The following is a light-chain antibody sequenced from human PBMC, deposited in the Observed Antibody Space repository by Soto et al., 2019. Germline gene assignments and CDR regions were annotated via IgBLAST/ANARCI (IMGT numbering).Light chain of an antibody. J-gene: IGLJ1*01. Sequence: QSVLTQPPSASGSPGQSVTISCTGTSSDVGGYNYVSWYQQHPGKAPKLMIYEVSKRPSGVPDRFSGSKSGNTASLTVSGLHADDEADYYCSSYAGSNRVFGTGTK. CDR1: SSDVGGYNY. CDR3: SSYAGSNRV. CDR2: EVS. V-gene: IGLV2-8*01.